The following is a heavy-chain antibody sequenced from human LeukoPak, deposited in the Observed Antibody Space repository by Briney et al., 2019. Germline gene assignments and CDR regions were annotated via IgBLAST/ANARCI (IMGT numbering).Heavy chain of an antibody. CDR1: GFTFSNYA. V-gene: IGHV3-23*01. Sequence: GGSLRLSCAASGFTFSNYAMTWVRQAPGKGLEWVSAISGSGGAAYYADSVKGRFTISRDNSKNTLYLQMNSLRAEDTAIYYCAKRGTKGSGYFDYWGQGTLVTVSS. D-gene: IGHD2-8*01. J-gene: IGHJ4*02. CDR2: ISGSGGAA. CDR3: AKRGTKGSGYFDY.